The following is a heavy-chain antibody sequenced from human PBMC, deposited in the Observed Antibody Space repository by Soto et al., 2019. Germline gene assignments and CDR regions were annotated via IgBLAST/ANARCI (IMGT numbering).Heavy chain of an antibody. V-gene: IGHV3-66*01. J-gene: IGHJ4*02. CDR2: IYSGGRK. CDR3: SSVPGIAVAGSPEELDY. Sequence: EVQLVESGGGLVQPGGSLRLSCEASGFTVSSNYMSWVRQAPGKGLEWVSVIYSGGRKYYADSVKGRLTISRDNSNSTLYLQMTSLRGEGTVVYYWSSVPGIAVAGSPEELDYWGQGTLVTVSS. CDR1: GFTVSSNY. D-gene: IGHD6-19*01.